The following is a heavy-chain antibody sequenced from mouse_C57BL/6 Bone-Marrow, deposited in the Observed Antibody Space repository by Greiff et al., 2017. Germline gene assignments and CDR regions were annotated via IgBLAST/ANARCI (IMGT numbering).Heavy chain of an antibody. D-gene: IGHD2-1*01. J-gene: IGHJ1*03. Sequence: QVHVKQPGAELVKPGASVKLSCKASGYTFPSYWMHWVKQRPGRGLEWIGRIDPNSGGSKYNEKFKSKATLPVDQPSSTAYMQLSSLTSEDSAVYYCAHGNYFYWYFAVWGTGTTVTVSS. CDR2: IDPNSGGS. CDR3: AHGNYFYWYFAV. V-gene: IGHV1-72*01. CDR1: GYTFPSYW.